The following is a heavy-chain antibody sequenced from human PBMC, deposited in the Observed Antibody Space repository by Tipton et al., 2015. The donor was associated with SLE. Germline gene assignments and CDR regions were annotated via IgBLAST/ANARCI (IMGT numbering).Heavy chain of an antibody. CDR2: IYTSGST. CDR3: ARDRRGWYFDL. J-gene: IGHJ2*01. CDR1: GGSISSGSYY. V-gene: IGHV4-61*02. Sequence: TLSLTCTVSGGSISSGSYYWSWIRQPAGKGLDWIGRIYTSGSTNYNPSLKSRVTISVDTSKNQFSLKLSSVTAADTAVYYCARDRRGWYFDLWGRGTLVTVSS. D-gene: IGHD3-10*01.